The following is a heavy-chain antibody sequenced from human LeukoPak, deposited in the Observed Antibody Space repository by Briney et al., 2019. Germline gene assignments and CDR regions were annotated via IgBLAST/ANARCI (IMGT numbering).Heavy chain of an antibody. CDR2: IYASGGT. CDR1: GGPISSYY. V-gene: IGHV4-4*07. Sequence: SETLSPTCTVSGGPISSYYWSWIRQPAGKGLEWIGRIYASGGTNYNPSLKSRVTMSVDTSKNQFSLKLSFVTAADTAVYYCARDTITIFGVVYWFDPWGQGTLVTVSS. D-gene: IGHD3-3*01. CDR3: ARDTITIFGVVYWFDP. J-gene: IGHJ5*02.